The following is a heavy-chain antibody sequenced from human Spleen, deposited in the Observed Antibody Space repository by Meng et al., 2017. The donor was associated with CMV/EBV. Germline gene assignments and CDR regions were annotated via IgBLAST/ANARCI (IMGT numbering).Heavy chain of an antibody. D-gene: IGHD3-16*01. Sequence: GGSLRLSCAASGFTVSNAWMSWVRQAPGKGLEWVGRIKSKPNGGTLHYAAPVKGRFTISRDDSYNTVYLHMNSLKTEDTAVYYCTTTYYDSPAGYWGQGTLVTVSS. CDR2: IKSKPNGGTL. V-gene: IGHV3-15*01. CDR1: GFTVSNAW. CDR3: TTTYYDSPAGY. J-gene: IGHJ4*02.